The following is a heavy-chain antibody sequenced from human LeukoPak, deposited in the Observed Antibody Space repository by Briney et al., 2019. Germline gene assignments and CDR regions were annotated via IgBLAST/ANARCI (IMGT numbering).Heavy chain of an antibody. V-gene: IGHV3-66*01. CDR1: GFTVSSNY. J-gene: IGHJ4*02. D-gene: IGHD3-22*01. CDR3: ARNLYYYDSSGYYYY. CDR2: IYTGGST. Sequence: PGGSLRLSCAASGFTVSSNYMSWVRQAPGKGLEWVSAIYTGGSTYYAGPVKGRFTISRDNSKNTLYLQMNSLRAEDTAVYYCARNLYYYDSSGYYYYWGQGTLVTVSS.